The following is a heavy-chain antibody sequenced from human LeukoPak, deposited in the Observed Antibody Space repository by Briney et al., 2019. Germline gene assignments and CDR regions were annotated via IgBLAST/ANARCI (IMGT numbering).Heavy chain of an antibody. CDR2: ISYDGSNK. Sequence: GGSLRLSCAASGVTFSSYAMPWVRQAPGKGLEWVAVISYDGSNKYYADSVKGRFTISRDNSKNTLYLQMNSLRAEDTAVYYCARGEYYYDSSGFLDYWGQGTLVTVSS. CDR3: ARGEYYYDSSGFLDY. D-gene: IGHD3-22*01. V-gene: IGHV3-30-3*01. J-gene: IGHJ4*02. CDR1: GVTFSSYA.